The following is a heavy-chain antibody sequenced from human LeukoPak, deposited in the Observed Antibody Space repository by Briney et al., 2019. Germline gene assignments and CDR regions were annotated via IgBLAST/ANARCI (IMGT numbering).Heavy chain of an antibody. V-gene: IGHV4-39*01. D-gene: IGHD3-22*01. CDR3: ARGLGLEYYYDSSPIDP. J-gene: IGHJ5*02. CDR1: GGSISSSSYY. Sequence: SETLSLTCTVSGGSISSSSYYWGWIRQPPGKGLEWIGSIYYSGSTYYNPSLKSRVTISVDTSKNQFSLKLSSVTAADTAVYYCARGLGLEYYYDSSPIDPWGQGTLVTVSS. CDR2: IYYSGST.